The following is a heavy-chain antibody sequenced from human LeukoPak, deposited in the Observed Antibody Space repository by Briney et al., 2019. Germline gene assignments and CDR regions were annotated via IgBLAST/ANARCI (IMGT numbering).Heavy chain of an antibody. V-gene: IGHV3-23*01. CDR1: GFTFTNYA. J-gene: IGHJ4*02. CDR2: ISASGVMT. D-gene: IGHD1-26*01. Sequence: PGGSLRLSCAASGFTFTNYAMTWVRQAPGKGLEWVSSISASGVMTYYADSVKGRFTVSRDNSKNSLYLQMSSLTAADTAVYYCAKDRSIGTYYTLDHWGQGTLVTVSS. CDR3: AKDRSIGTYYTLDH.